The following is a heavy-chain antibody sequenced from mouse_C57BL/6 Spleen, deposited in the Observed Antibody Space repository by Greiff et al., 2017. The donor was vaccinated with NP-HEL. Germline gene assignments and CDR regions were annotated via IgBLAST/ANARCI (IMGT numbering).Heavy chain of an antibody. D-gene: IGHD2-12*01. Sequence: QVQLQQSGPELAKPGASVKLSCKASGYTFTSYDINWVKQRTGQGLEWIGWIYPRDGSTKYNEKFKGKATLTADTSSSTAYMELHSLASEVSAVXFCACVYDLDYWGQGTTLTVSS. CDR2: IYPRDGST. CDR1: GYTFTSYD. J-gene: IGHJ2*01. CDR3: ACVYDLDY. V-gene: IGHV1-85*01.